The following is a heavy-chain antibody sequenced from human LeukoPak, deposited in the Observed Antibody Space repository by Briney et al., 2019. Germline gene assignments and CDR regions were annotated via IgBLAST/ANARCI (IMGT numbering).Heavy chain of an antibody. CDR3: ARGVLKITISRGSTYYLDY. D-gene: IGHD3-10*01. Sequence: ASVKVSCKASGYTFTSYDINWVRQATGQGLEWMGWMNPNSGNTGYAQKFQGRVTMTRNTSISTAYMELSSLRSEDTAVYYCARGVLKITISRGSTYYLDYWGQGTLVTVSS. CDR1: GYTFTSYD. V-gene: IGHV1-8*01. J-gene: IGHJ4*02. CDR2: MNPNSGNT.